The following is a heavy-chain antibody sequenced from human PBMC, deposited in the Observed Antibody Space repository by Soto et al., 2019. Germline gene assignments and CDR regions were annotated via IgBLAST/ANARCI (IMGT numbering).Heavy chain of an antibody. V-gene: IGHV3-33*01. CDR2: IWYDGSNK. CDR3: GRDQGTTVTINWYFDV. Sequence: QVQLVESGGGVVQPGRSLRLSCAASGFTFSSYGMHWVRQAPGKGLEWVAVIWYDGSNKYYADSVKGRFTISRDNSKNTLYLQMNNLSAEDKAVYYWGRDQGTTVTINWYFDVWGRGTLVTVSS. CDR1: GFTFSSYG. J-gene: IGHJ2*01. D-gene: IGHD4-17*01.